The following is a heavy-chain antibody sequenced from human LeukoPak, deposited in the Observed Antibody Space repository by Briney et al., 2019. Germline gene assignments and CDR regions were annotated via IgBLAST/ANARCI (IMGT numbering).Heavy chain of an antibody. V-gene: IGHV1-2*02. CDR2: INPNSGGT. J-gene: IGHJ4*02. CDR1: GYTFTGYY. Sequence: ASVKVSCKASGYTFTGYYMHWVRQAPGQGLEWMGWINPNSGGTNYAQKFQGRVTMTRDTSIGTAYMELSRLRSDDTAVYYCARILGYSGYDVYYFDYWGQGTLVTVSS. D-gene: IGHD5-12*01. CDR3: ARILGYSGYDVYYFDY.